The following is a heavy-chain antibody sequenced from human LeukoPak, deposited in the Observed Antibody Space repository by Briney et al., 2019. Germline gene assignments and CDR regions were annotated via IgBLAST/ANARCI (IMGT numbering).Heavy chain of an antibody. CDR1: GGSISSYY. CDR2: IYYSGST. D-gene: IGHD5-24*01. Sequence: ASETLSLTCTVSGGSISSYYWSWIRQPPGKGLEWIGYIYYSGSTNYNPSLKSRVTISVDTSKNQFSLKLSSVTAADTAVYYCARRATAETKYGMDVWGQGTTVTVSS. J-gene: IGHJ6*02. V-gene: IGHV4-59*08. CDR3: ARRATAETKYGMDV.